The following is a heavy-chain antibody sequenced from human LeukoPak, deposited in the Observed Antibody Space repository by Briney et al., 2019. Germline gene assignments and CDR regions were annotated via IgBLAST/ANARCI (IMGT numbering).Heavy chain of an antibody. Sequence: SETLSLTCTVSGGSISSGDYYWRWIRQPPGKGLEWIGYIYYSGSTYYNPSLKSRVTISVDTSKNQFSLKLSSVTAADTAVYYCASGYSGYDLTYYFDYWGQGTLVTVSS. J-gene: IGHJ4*02. CDR2: IYYSGST. D-gene: IGHD5-12*01. CDR3: ASGYSGYDLTYYFDY. CDR1: GGSISSGDYY. V-gene: IGHV4-30-4*01.